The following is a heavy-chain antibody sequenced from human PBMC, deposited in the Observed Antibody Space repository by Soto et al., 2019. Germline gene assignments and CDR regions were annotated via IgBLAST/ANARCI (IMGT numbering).Heavy chain of an antibody. J-gene: IGHJ4*02. CDR2: ISTKSTFR. CDR1: GFPFNDYY. Sequence: QVHLVESGGGLVKPGGSLRLSCATSGFPFNDYYMTWIRQAPGKGLEWLSHISTKSTFRNYADSVKGRFTISRDNTESSLFLQMNSLGVDDTAVYSCVRGGGGGLFEHWGQGVLVTVSS. V-gene: IGHV3-11*06. D-gene: IGHD2-21*01. CDR3: VRGGGGGLFEH.